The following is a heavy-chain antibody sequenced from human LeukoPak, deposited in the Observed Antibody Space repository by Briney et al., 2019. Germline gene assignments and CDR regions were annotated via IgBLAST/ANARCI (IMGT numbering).Heavy chain of an antibody. CDR3: ARGSSSTSCSH. CDR2: IIPIFGTA. Sequence: ASVKVSCKASGGTFSSYAITWVRQASGQGLEWMGGIIPIFGTANYAQKFQGRVTITTDESTSTAYMELSSLRSEDTAVYYCARGSSSTSCSHWGQGTLVTVSS. J-gene: IGHJ4*02. V-gene: IGHV1-69*05. CDR1: GGTFSSYA. D-gene: IGHD2-2*01.